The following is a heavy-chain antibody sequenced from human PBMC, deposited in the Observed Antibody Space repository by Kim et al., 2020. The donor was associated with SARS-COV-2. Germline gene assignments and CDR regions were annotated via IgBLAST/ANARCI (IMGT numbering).Heavy chain of an antibody. D-gene: IGHD3-16*01. CDR1: GFTFRSSV. CDR3: AKDTGGSRLFDY. J-gene: IGHJ4*02. CDR2: VGTGGVLK. Sequence: GGSLRLSCAASGFTFRSSVMSWVRQAPGKDLEWVSVVGTGGVLKYYADSVKGRFTISRDNSRSTLYLQMSSLRADDTAVYYCAKDTGGSRLFDYWGQGTLVTVSS. V-gene: IGHV3-23*01.